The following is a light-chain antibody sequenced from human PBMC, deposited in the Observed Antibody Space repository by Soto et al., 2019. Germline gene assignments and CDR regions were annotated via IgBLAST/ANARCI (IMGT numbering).Light chain of an antibody. Sequence: EIVMRQSPGTLSVSTEEGATLSCRASQSVDRNLAWYQQKPGQAPRLLIYGASTRPTGIPDRFSGSGSGTEFSLTISSLQSEDFAVYYCQQYDSWPLTFGGGTKVEIK. CDR3: QQYDSWPLT. V-gene: IGKV3D-15*01. CDR1: QSVDRN. J-gene: IGKJ4*01. CDR2: GAS.